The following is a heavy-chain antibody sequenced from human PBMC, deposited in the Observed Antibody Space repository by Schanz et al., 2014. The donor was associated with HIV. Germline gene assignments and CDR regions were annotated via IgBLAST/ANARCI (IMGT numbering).Heavy chain of an antibody. J-gene: IGHJ4*02. V-gene: IGHV3-33*01. CDR1: GFIFSSYG. CDR3: ARAGVTDRFDH. Sequence: QVQLVESGGGVVQPGRSLRLSCAASGFIFSSYGMHWVRQAPGKGLEWVAVIWYDGSNKYYADSVKGRFTISRDKAKNSLYLQMNSLRDEDTAVYYCARAGVTDRFDHWGQGTLVTVSS. D-gene: IGHD2-21*02. CDR2: IWYDGSNK.